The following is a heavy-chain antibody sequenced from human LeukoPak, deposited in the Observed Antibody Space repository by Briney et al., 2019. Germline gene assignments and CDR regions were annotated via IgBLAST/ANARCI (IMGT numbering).Heavy chain of an antibody. D-gene: IGHD3-9*01. Sequence: PGGSLGLSCAASGFTVSSNYMSWVRQAPGKGLEWVSVIYSGGSTYYADSVKGRFTISRDNSKNTLYLQMNSLRAEDTAVYYCARSPRGYDILTGYPPYYYYYYMDVWGEGTTVTISS. CDR3: ARSPRGYDILTGYPPYYYYYYMDV. CDR1: GFTVSSNY. V-gene: IGHV3-66*01. J-gene: IGHJ6*03. CDR2: IYSGGST.